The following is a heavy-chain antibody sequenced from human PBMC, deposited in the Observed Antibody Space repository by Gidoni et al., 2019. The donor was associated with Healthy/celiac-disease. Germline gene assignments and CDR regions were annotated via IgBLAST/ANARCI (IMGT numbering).Heavy chain of an antibody. J-gene: IGHJ6*02. V-gene: IGHV4-34*01. D-gene: IGHD2-21*02. CDR3: AREDADTGDITSAPGGYYKGMDV. CDR2: INHSGRN. Sequence: QVQLQQWGAGLLKPSETLSLTCTVYGGSFGGYYWTWIRQPPGKGLEWIGEINHSGRNNYKPSLKSRVTISVDRSKKQFSLKLSSVTAADTAVYYCAREDADTGDITSAPGGYYKGMDVWGQGTTVTVSS. CDR1: GGSFGGYY.